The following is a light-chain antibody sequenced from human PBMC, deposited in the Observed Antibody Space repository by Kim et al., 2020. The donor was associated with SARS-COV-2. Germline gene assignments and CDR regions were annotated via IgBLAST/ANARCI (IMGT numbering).Light chain of an antibody. J-gene: IGKJ1*01. V-gene: IGKV1-27*01. Sequence: ASVGDRVTITCRASQDIANSLAWYQQKPGKVPKLLIYAASTLQSGIPSRFSGSGSGTQFTLTIGSLQTEDVATYYCQKYNSAPWAFGPGTKVDIK. CDR2: AAS. CDR3: QKYNSAPWA. CDR1: QDIANS.